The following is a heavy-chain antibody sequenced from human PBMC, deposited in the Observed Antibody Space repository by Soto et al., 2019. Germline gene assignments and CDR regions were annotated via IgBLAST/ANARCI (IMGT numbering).Heavy chain of an antibody. D-gene: IGHD3-9*01. Sequence: GASVKVSCKASGYTFTSYGISWVRQAPGQGLEWMGWISAYNGNKKYAQKLQGRVTMTTDTSTSTAYMELRSLRSDDTAVYYCARGGGEEYYDILTGQSLDYWGQGTLVTVSS. V-gene: IGHV1-18*01. J-gene: IGHJ4*02. CDR1: GYTFTSYG. CDR2: ISAYNGNK. CDR3: ARGGGEEYYDILTGQSLDY.